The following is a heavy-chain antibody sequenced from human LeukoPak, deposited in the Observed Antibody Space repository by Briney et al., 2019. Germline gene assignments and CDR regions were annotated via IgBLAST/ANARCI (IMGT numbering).Heavy chain of an antibody. D-gene: IGHD6-19*01. CDR1: GFAFSTYS. Sequence: GGSLRLSCEASGFAFSTYSMNWVRQAPGKGLEWVSSISSSSNYIHYADSVKGRFTISRDNAKNSLYLQMNSLRAEDTAVYFCARGTLGAWGWWGQGTLVTVTS. CDR3: ARGTLGAWGW. CDR2: ISSSSNYI. V-gene: IGHV3-21*01. J-gene: IGHJ4*02.